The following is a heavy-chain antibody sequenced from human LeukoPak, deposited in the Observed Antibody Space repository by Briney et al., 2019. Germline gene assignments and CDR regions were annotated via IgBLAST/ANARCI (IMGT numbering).Heavy chain of an antibody. CDR1: GFTFSSYG. Sequence: GGSLRLSCAASGFTFSSYGMHWVRQAPGKGLEWVAFIRYDGSNKYYADSVKGRFTISRDNSKNTLYLQMNSLRAEDTAVYYCAKGNYGDYVYYYYMDVWGKGTTATVSS. CDR3: AKGNYGDYVYYYYMDV. D-gene: IGHD4-17*01. J-gene: IGHJ6*03. V-gene: IGHV3-30*02. CDR2: IRYDGSNK.